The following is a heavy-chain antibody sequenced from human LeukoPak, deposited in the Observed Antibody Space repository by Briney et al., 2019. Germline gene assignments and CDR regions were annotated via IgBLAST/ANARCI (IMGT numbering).Heavy chain of an antibody. CDR3: ARGGYLDYYDSSGYYPIDY. Sequence: PSETLSLTCTVSGYSISSGYYWGWIRQPPGKGLEWIGSIYHSGSTYYNPSLKSRVTISVDTSKNQFSLKLSSVTAADTAVYYCARGGYLDYYDSSGYYPIDYWGQGTLVTVSS. J-gene: IGHJ4*02. V-gene: IGHV4-38-2*02. CDR2: IYHSGST. D-gene: IGHD3-22*01. CDR1: GYSISSGYY.